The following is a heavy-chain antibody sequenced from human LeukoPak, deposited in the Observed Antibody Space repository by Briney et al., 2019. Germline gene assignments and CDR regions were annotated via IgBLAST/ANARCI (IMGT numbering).Heavy chain of an antibody. CDR1: GFTFSSYE. D-gene: IGHD3-10*02. V-gene: IGHV3-48*03. CDR2: ISSGSTI. J-gene: IGHJ6*04. Sequence: GGSLRLSCAASGFTFSSYEMNWVRQAPGKGLEWVSYISSGSTIYYADSVKGRFTISRDNAKNSLYLQMNSLRAEDTAVYYCAELGITMIGGVWGKGTTVTISS. CDR3: AELGITMIGGV.